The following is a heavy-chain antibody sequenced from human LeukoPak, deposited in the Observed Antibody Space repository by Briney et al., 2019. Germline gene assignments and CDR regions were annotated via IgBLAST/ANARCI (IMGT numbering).Heavy chain of an antibody. Sequence: GGSLRLSCAASGFTFSSYAMHWVRQAPGKGLEWVAVISYDGSNKYYADSVKGRFTISRDNSKNTLYLQMNSLRAEDTAVYYCARVGSGSYYGGFDYWGQGTLVTVSP. J-gene: IGHJ4*02. CDR1: GFTFSSYA. CDR3: ARVGSGSYYGGFDY. CDR2: ISYDGSNK. D-gene: IGHD1-26*01. V-gene: IGHV3-30-3*01.